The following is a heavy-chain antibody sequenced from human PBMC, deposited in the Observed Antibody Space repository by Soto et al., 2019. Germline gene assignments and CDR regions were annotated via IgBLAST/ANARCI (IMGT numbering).Heavy chain of an antibody. CDR1: GYTLTELS. D-gene: IGHD3-3*01. CDR2: FDPEDGET. J-gene: IGHJ4*02. Sequence: AASVKVSCKVSGYTLTELSMHWVRQAPGKGLEWMGGFDPEDGETIYAQKFQGRVTMTEDTSTDTAYMELSSLRSEDTAVYYCAARYYDFWSGLYYFDYWGQGTLVTVSS. V-gene: IGHV1-24*01. CDR3: AARYYDFWSGLYYFDY.